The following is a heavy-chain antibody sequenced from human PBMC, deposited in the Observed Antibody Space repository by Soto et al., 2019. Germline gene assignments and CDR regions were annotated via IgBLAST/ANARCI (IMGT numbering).Heavy chain of an antibody. CDR1: GFTFSSYS. Sequence: GGSLRLSCAASGFTFSSYSMNWVRQAPGKGLEWVSAISGSGGSTYYADSVKGRFTISRDNSKNTLYLQMNSLRAEDTAVYYCAKAASRYDSRAYDIWGQGTMVTVSS. D-gene: IGHD3-22*01. CDR3: AKAASRYDSRAYDI. CDR2: ISGSGGST. V-gene: IGHV3-23*01. J-gene: IGHJ3*02.